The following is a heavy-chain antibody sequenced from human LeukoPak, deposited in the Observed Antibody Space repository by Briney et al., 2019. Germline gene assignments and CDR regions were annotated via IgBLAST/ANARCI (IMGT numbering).Heavy chain of an antibody. J-gene: IGHJ5*02. CDR2: IYTSGST. CDR3: ARGPDYDILTGSFDP. V-gene: IGHV4-4*07. CDR1: GGSISSYY. Sequence: PSETLSLTCTVSGGSISSYYWSWIRQPPGKGLEWIGRIYTSGSTNYNPSLKSRVTISVDTSKNQFSLKLSSVTAADTAVYYCARGPDYDILTGSFDPWGQGTLVTVSS. D-gene: IGHD3-9*01.